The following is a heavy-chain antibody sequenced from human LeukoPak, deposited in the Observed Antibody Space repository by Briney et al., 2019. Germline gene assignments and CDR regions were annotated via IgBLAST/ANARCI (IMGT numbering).Heavy chain of an antibody. CDR1: GFTFSSYG. CDR2: ISGSGGST. J-gene: IGHJ4*02. CDR3: AKDVLRYFDWLR. V-gene: IGHV3-23*01. Sequence: PGATLRLSCAASGFTFSSYGMSWVRQAPGKGLEWVSAISGSGGSTYYADSVKGRFTISRDNSKNTLYLQMNSLRAEDTAVYYCAKDVLRYFDWLRWGQGTLVTVSS. D-gene: IGHD3-9*01.